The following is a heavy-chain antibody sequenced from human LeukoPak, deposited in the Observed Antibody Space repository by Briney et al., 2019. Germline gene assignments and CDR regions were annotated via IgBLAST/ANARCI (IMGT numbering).Heavy chain of an antibody. CDR3: AKDPTAAAGRVPSYFDY. Sequence: TGGSLRLSCAASGFTFSSYSMNWVRQAPGKGLEWVAVIFYDGNNKYYSDSVKGRFTISRDKSKNTLYLQMNSLTTEDTAVYYCAKDPTAAAGRVPSYFDYWGQGTLVTVSS. V-gene: IGHV3-30*18. CDR1: GFTFSSYS. D-gene: IGHD6-13*01. J-gene: IGHJ4*02. CDR2: IFYDGNNK.